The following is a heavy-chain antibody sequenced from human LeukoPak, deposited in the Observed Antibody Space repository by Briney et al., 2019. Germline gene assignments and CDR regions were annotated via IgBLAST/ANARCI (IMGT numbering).Heavy chain of an antibody. Sequence: ASVKVSCKAPGDTFSSYAISWARHAPGQGLERMGGIIPIFGTANYAQKLQGRVTITTDESTSTAYMELSSLRSEDTAVYYCAKGRIVKMVRGGYYYYYMDVWGKGTTVTVSS. CDR2: IIPIFGTA. CDR1: GDTFSSYA. CDR3: AKGRIVKMVRGGYYYYYMDV. J-gene: IGHJ6*03. D-gene: IGHD3-10*01. V-gene: IGHV1-69*05.